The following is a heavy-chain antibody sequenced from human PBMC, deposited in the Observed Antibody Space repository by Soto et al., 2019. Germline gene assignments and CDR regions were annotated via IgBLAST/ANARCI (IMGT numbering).Heavy chain of an antibody. D-gene: IGHD1-1*01. CDR1: GFGFDAYG. CDR2: ITYDGSHQ. CDR3: ARGSQYNFGPLAYFDY. J-gene: IGHJ4*02. V-gene: IGHV3-30*03. Sequence: QVQLVESGGGVVQPGGSLRLSCAASGFGFDAYGIHWVRRAPAKGLEWVAVITYDGSHQYYRDSVKGRFTISRDNVRKTMFLQMDSLQPEDTAMYFCARGSQYNFGPLAYFDYWGQGTLVTVSS.